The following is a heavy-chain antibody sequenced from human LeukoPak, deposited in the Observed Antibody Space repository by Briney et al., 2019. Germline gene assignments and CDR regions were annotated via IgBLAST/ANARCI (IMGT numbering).Heavy chain of an antibody. V-gene: IGHV4-34*01. D-gene: IGHD3-10*01. CDR3: ARGDGDNYFDY. CDR2: INHSGST. Sequence: PSETLSLTCAVYGGSFSDYDWTWIRQPPGKGLEWIGEINHSGSTNYNPSLKSRVTISVDTSKNQFSLKLSSVTAADTAVYYCARGDGDNYFDYWGQGTLVTVSS. CDR1: GGSFSDYD. J-gene: IGHJ4*02.